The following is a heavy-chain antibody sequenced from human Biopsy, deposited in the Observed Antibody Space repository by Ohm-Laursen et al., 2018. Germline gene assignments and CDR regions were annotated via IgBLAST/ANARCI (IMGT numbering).Heavy chain of an antibody. D-gene: IGHD5-18*01. J-gene: IGHJ4*02. CDR2: IYYSGST. V-gene: IGHV4-59*01. CDR1: DGSINSYY. CDR3: ALGSSYGYDFDY. Sequence: SETLSLTCTVSDGSINSYYWNWIRQPPGKRLEWIGNIYYSGSTNFNPSLKSRVTISVDTSKNQFSLKLSSVTAADTAVYFCALGSSYGYDFDYWGQGTLVAVSS.